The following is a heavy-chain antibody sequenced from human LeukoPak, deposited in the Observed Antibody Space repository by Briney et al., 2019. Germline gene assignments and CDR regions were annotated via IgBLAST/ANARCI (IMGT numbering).Heavy chain of an antibody. Sequence: QTGGSLRLSCAASGLTFSSSWMYWVRQAPGKGLVWVSDINSDRSNTRHADSVRGRFTISRDNAKEMVHLQMNSLRAEDTAVYYCARAVSGWQAIDYWGKGTLVTVSS. CDR3: ARAVSGWQAIDY. J-gene: IGHJ4*02. CDR1: GLTFSSSW. V-gene: IGHV3-74*01. D-gene: IGHD6-19*01. CDR2: INSDRSNT.